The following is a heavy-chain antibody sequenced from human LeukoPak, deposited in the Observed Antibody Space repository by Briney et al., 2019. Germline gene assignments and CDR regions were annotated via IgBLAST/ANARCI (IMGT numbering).Heavy chain of an antibody. Sequence: SETLSLTCTVSGGSISSGGYYWSWIRQHPGKGLEWIGYIYYSGSTYYNPSLKSRVTISVDTSKNQFSLKLSSVTAADTAVYYCARHPFDILTGYYWYFDLWGRGTLVTVSS. CDR3: ARHPFDILTGYYWYFDL. V-gene: IGHV4-31*02. CDR1: GGSISSGGYY. CDR2: IYYSGST. D-gene: IGHD3-9*01. J-gene: IGHJ2*01.